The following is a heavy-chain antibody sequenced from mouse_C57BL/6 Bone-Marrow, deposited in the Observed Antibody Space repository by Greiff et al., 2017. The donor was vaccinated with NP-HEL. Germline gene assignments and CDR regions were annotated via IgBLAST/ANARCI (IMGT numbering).Heavy chain of an antibody. V-gene: IGHV5-4*01. Sequence: QLVESGGGLVKPGGSLKLSCAASGFTFSSYAMSWVRQTPEKRLEWVATISDGGSYTYYPDNVKGRFTISRDNAKNNLYLQMSHLKSEDTAMYYCAIITTFDYWGQGTTLTVSS. CDR2: ISDGGSYT. CDR1: GFTFSSYA. CDR3: AIITTFDY. J-gene: IGHJ2*01. D-gene: IGHD1-1*01.